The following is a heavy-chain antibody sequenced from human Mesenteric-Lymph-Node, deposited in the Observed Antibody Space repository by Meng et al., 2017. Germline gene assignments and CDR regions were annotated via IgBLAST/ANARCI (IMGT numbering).Heavy chain of an antibody. J-gene: IGHJ4*02. D-gene: IGHD1-26*01. CDR3: ATGGGGSYYFY. Sequence: ASVKVSCKASGYTFTGYYMHWVRQAPGQGLEWMGWITSYSRNTHYAQKFEGRVTMSTDTSTSTVYLELRSLTSDDTDTYYCATGGGGSYYFYWGQGTLVTVSS. CDR2: ITSYSRNT. V-gene: IGHV1-18*04. CDR1: GYTFTGYY.